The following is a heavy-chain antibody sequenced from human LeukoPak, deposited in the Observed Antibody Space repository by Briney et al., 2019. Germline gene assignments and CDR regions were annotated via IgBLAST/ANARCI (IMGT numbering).Heavy chain of an antibody. D-gene: IGHD6-19*01. J-gene: IGHJ4*02. V-gene: IGHV3-21*01. Sequence: PGGSLRLSCAASGFPFSSYAMNWVRQAPGKGLEWVSSISRTSGNIYYADSVKGRFAISRDNAKNSLYLQMNSLRAEDTAVYYCATEFLGAVAETGDYWGQGTLVTVPS. CDR1: GFPFSSYA. CDR2: ISRTSGNI. CDR3: ATEFLGAVAETGDY.